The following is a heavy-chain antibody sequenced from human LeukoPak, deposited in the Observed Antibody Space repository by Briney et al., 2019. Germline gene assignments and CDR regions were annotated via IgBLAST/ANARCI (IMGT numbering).Heavy chain of an antibody. Sequence: GGSLRLSCAASGFTFSSYWMSWVRQAPGKGLGWVANIKQDGSGKYYVDSVKGRFTISRDNAKNSLYLQMNSLRAEDTAVYYCARIRWLRSFDYWGQGTLVTVSS. CDR3: ARIRWLRSFDY. J-gene: IGHJ4*02. V-gene: IGHV3-7*01. CDR1: GFTFSSYW. D-gene: IGHD5-12*01. CDR2: IKQDGSGK.